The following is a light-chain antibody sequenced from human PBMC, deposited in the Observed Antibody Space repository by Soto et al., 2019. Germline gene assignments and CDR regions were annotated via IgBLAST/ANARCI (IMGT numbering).Light chain of an antibody. CDR3: QQYNSYPWT. Sequence: DIQMTQSPSTLSSSVGDRFSINCRASQSISSWLAWYQQKPGKAPKLLIYDASSLESGVPSRFSGSGSGTEFTLTISSLQPDDFATYYCQQYNSYPWTFGQGTKVDIK. J-gene: IGKJ1*01. V-gene: IGKV1-5*01. CDR2: DAS. CDR1: QSISSW.